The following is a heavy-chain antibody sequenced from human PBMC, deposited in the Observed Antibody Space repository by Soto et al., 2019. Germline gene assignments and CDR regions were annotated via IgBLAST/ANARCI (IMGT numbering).Heavy chain of an antibody. Sequence: GGSLRLSCAASGFNFSDYYMSWIRQAPGKGLEWVSYISSNGNTIYDGDSVKGRFTISRDNSKNLLYLQMNSLRAEDTAVYYCARVCPDVFDIWGLGTVVTVSS. CDR1: GFNFSDYY. V-gene: IGHV3-11*01. CDR3: ARVCPDVFDI. CDR2: ISSNGNTI. J-gene: IGHJ3*02.